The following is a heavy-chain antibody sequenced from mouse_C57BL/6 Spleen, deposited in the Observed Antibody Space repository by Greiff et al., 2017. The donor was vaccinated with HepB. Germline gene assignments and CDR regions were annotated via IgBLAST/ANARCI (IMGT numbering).Heavy chain of an antibody. D-gene: IGHD2-4*01. CDR1: GYTFTSYW. V-gene: IGHV1-50*01. CDR3: ASYYDYALPY. CDR2: IDPSDSYT. J-gene: IGHJ3*01. Sequence: QVQLQQPGAELVKPGASVKLSCKASGYTFTSYWMQWVKQRPGQGLEWIGEIDPSDSYTNYNQKFKGKATLTVETSSSTAYMQLSSLTSEDSAVYYCASYYDYALPYWGQGTLVTVSA.